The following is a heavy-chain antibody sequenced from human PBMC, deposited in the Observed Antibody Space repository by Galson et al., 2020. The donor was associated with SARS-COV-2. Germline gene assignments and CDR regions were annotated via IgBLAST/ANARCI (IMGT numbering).Heavy chain of an antibody. J-gene: IGHJ5*02. CDR2: ISYDGSNK. Sequence: TGGSLRLSCAASGFTFSSYAMHWVRQAPGKGLEWVAVISYDGSNKYYADSVKGRFTISRDNSKNTLYLQMNSLRAEDTAVYYCARGGGSYFHWFDPWGQGTLVTVSS. CDR1: GFTFSSYA. CDR3: ARGGGSYFHWFDP. V-gene: IGHV3-30-3*01. D-gene: IGHD1-26*01.